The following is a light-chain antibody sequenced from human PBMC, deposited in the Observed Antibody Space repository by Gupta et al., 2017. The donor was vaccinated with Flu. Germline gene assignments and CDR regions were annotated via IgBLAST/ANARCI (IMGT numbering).Light chain of an antibody. Sequence: DIVMTQSPLSLPVTPGEPASISCRSSQSLLHSNGYNYLDWYLQKPGQSPQLLIYLGSNRASGVADRFSGSGSGTDFTLKISRGEAEDVGVYYCMQALQTPLYSFGQGTKLEIK. CDR3: MQALQTPLYS. CDR2: LGS. V-gene: IGKV2-28*01. CDR1: QSLLHSNGYNY. J-gene: IGKJ2*03.